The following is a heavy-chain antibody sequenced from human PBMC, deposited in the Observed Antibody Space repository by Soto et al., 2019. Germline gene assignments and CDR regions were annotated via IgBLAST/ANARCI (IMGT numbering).Heavy chain of an antibody. D-gene: IGHD3-10*01. J-gene: IGHJ5*02. CDR2: ISAYNGNT. CDR1: GYIFTSYG. CDR3: ARVQRISMVRGAQPITWLDP. V-gene: IGHV1-18*01. Sequence: ASVKVSCKASGYIFTSYGISWVRQAPGQGLEWMGWISAYNGNTNYAQKFQGRVTMTTDTSTSTAYMELRSLRSDDTAVYYCARVQRISMVRGAQPITWLDPWGQGTPVTVSS.